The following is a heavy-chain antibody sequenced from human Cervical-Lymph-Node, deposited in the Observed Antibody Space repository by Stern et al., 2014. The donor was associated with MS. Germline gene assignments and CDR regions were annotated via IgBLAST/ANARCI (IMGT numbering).Heavy chain of an antibody. Sequence: QVQLVQSGAEVKKPGASVKVSCKASGYTFTSYGISWVRQAPGQGLEWMGWISAYNGNTNYAQKLQGRVTMTTDTSTSTAYMELRSLRSDDTAVYYCARDTGGVWGECPRIACYGMDVWGQGTTVTVSS. CDR3: ARDTGGVWGECPRIACYGMDV. J-gene: IGHJ6*02. D-gene: IGHD3-16*01. CDR1: GYTFTSYG. CDR2: ISAYNGNT. V-gene: IGHV1-18*01.